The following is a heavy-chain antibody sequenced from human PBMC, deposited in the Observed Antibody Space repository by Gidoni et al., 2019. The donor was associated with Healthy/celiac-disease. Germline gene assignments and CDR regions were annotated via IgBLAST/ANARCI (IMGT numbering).Heavy chain of an antibody. J-gene: IGHJ4*02. CDR2: IRSEAYSGTT. CDR1: GFTFGAYD. V-gene: IGHV3-49*03. Sequence: EVQPVAPGGGLVQPGRSLILSCTPSGFTFGAYDMSWFRPAAGKGLGWLGFIRSEAYSGTTEYAGSVKGRFDISRNDSKSIAYLQMNSLKTEDTAVYYYTRDRDSSWSPVLDYWGQGTLVTVSS. CDR3: TRDRDSSWSPVLDY. D-gene: IGHD6-13*01.